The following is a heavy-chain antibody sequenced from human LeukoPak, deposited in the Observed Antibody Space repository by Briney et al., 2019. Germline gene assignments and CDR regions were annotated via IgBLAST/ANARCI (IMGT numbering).Heavy chain of an antibody. V-gene: IGHV3-30*04. J-gene: IGHJ4*02. CDR3: ARFRMGGVDY. D-gene: IGHD2-15*01. CDR1: GFTFSSHA. CDR2: ISYDGSNK. Sequence: PGRSLRLSCAASGFTFSSHAMHWVRQAPGKGLEWAAVISYDGSNKYYADSVKGRFTISRDNSKNTLYLQMNSLRAEDTAVYYCARFRMGGVDYWGQGTLVTVSS.